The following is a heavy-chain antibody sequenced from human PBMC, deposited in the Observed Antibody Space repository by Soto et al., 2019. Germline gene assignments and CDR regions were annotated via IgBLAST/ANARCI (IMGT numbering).Heavy chain of an antibody. V-gene: IGHV3-30-3*01. CDR1: GFTFSSYA. Sequence: QVQLVESGGGVVQPGRSLRLSCAASGFTFSSYAMHWVRQAPGKGLEWVAVISYDGRNKYYADSVKGRFTISRDNSKNTLYLQMNSLRAEDTAVYYCARGHYGSGSYCLDYWGQGTLVTVSS. CDR2: ISYDGRNK. CDR3: ARGHYGSGSYCLDY. D-gene: IGHD3-10*01. J-gene: IGHJ4*02.